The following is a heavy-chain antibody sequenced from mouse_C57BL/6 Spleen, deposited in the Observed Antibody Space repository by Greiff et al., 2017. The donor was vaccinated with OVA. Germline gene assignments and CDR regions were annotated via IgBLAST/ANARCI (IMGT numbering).Heavy chain of an antibody. J-gene: IGHJ3*01. D-gene: IGHD2-5*01. Sequence: EVKLMESGAELVKPGASVKLSCTASGFNIKDYYMHWVKQRTEQGLEWIGRIDPEDGETKYAPKFQGKATITADTSSNTAYLQLSSLTSEDTAVYYCARSLNYSNFWFAYWGQGTLVTVSA. CDR2: IDPEDGET. V-gene: IGHV14-2*01. CDR1: GFNIKDYY. CDR3: ARSLNYSNFWFAY.